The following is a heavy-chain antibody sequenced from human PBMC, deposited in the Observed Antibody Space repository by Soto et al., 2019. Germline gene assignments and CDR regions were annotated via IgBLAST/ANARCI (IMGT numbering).Heavy chain of an antibody. CDR1: GYTFTSYD. CDR2: MNPNSGNT. CDR3: ARGRFYYYGSGSYFPVDY. V-gene: IGHV1-8*01. J-gene: IGHJ4*02. Sequence: ASVKVSCKASGYTFTSYDINWVRQATGQGLEWMGWMNPNSGNTGYAQKFQGRVTMTRNTSISTAYMELSSLRSEDTAVYYCARGRFYYYGSGSYFPVDYWGQGTLVTVSS. D-gene: IGHD3-10*01.